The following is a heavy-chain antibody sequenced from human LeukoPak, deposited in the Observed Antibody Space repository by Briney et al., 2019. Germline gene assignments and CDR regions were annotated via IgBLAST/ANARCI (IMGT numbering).Heavy chain of an antibody. D-gene: IGHD5-18*01. V-gene: IGHV1-69*04. CDR3: ARDRWGYSYGVFDY. Sequence: SVKVSCKASGGTFTSYAISWVRQAPGQGLEWMGRIIPIFGIANYAQKFQGRVTITADKSTSTAYMELSSLRSEDTAVYYCARDRWGYSYGVFDYWGQGTLVTVSS. CDR1: GGTFTSYA. J-gene: IGHJ4*02. CDR2: IIPIFGIA.